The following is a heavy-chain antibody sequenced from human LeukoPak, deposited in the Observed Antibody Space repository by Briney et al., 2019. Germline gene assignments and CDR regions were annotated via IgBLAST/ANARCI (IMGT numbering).Heavy chain of an antibody. CDR2: IFYSGYT. D-gene: IGHD5-18*01. V-gene: IGHV4-59*01. CDR3: AREDTAMALDY. Sequence: SETLSLTCTVSGGSISSYYWSWIRQPPGKGLEWIGYIFYSGYTNYNPSLKSRVIISVDTSKNQFSLKQGSVTAADTAVYYCAREDTAMALDYWGQGTLVTVSS. CDR1: GGSISSYY. J-gene: IGHJ4*02.